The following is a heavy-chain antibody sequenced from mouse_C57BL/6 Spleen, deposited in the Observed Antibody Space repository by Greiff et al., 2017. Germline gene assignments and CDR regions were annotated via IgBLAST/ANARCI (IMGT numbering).Heavy chain of an antibody. CDR1: GFSLTSYG. CDR2: IWSGGST. J-gene: IGHJ4*01. CDR3: ARNGATGYYYAMDY. Sequence: VKLVESGPGLVQPSQSLSITCTVSGFSLTSYGVHWVRQSPGKGLEWLGVIWSGGSTDYNAAFISRLSISKDNSKSQVFFKMNSLQADDTAIYYCARNGATGYYYAMDYWGQGTSVTVSS. V-gene: IGHV2-2*01.